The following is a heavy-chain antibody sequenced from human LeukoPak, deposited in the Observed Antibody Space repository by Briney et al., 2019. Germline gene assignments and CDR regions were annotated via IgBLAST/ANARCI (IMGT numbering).Heavy chain of an antibody. Sequence: PSETLSLTCTVSGGSISSYYWSWIRQPPGKGLEWIGYIYTSGSTNYNPSLKSRVTMSVDTSKNQFSLKLSFVTAADTAVYYCARLGRMYSSSWYFDYWGQGTLVTVSS. CDR2: IYTSGST. CDR3: ARLGRMYSSSWYFDY. V-gene: IGHV4-4*09. D-gene: IGHD6-13*01. CDR1: GGSISSYY. J-gene: IGHJ4*02.